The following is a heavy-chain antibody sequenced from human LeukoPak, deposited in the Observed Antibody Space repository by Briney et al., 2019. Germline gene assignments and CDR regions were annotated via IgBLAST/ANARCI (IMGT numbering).Heavy chain of an antibody. CDR2: ISSSGSTI. CDR1: GFSFNIYE. V-gene: IGHV3-48*03. CDR3: AELGITMIGGV. Sequence: PGGSLRLSCAASGFSFNIYEMNWVRQAPGKGLEWVSYISSSGSTIHYADSVKGRFTISRDNAKNSLYLQMNSLRAEDTAVYYCAELGITMIGGVWGKGTTVTISS. D-gene: IGHD3-10*02. J-gene: IGHJ6*04.